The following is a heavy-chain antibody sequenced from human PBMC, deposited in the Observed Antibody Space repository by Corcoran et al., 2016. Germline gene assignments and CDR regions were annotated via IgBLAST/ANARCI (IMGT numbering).Heavy chain of an antibody. CDR1: GGSISSSSYY. Sequence: QLQLQESGPGLVKPSETLSLTCTVSGGSISSSSYYWGWIRQPPGKGLEWIGSIYYSGGTYYNPSLKSRVTISVDTSKNQFSLKLSSVTAADTAVYYCARLRCSGGSCFSLANSYTAYVVPDSRYWYFDLWGRGTLVTVSS. J-gene: IGHJ2*01. D-gene: IGHD2-15*01. CDR3: ARLRCSGGSCFSLANSYTAYVVPDSRYWYFDL. CDR2: IYYSGGT. V-gene: IGHV4-39*01.